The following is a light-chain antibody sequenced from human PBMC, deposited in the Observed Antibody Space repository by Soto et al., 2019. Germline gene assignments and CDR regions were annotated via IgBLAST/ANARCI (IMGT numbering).Light chain of an antibody. J-gene: IGLJ7*01. CDR2: INN. CDR3: AAWDDGLNGVV. V-gene: IGLV1-44*01. Sequence: QSVLTQPPSAPGTPGQRVTLTCSGGGSNIGGNAVNWYQQLPGTAPKLLIYINNQRPSGVPDRFSGSKSGTSASLAISGLQSEDEAHYYCAAWDDGLNGVVFGGGTQLTVL. CDR1: GSNIGGNA.